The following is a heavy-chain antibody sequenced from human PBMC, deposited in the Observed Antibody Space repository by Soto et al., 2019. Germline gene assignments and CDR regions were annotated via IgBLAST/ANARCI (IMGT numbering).Heavy chain of an antibody. CDR2: IYPGDSDS. CDR1: GFTFTIYW. Sequence: HGESLKISCNGSGFTFTIYWIAWVRQMPGKGLEWMGIIYPGDSDSSYSPSFQGQVTISADKSINTAYLHWSSLKASDTAIYYCAKHEGYCSTTTCSNFDYWGQGTLVTVSS. D-gene: IGHD2-2*01. CDR3: AKHEGYCSTTTCSNFDY. J-gene: IGHJ4*02. V-gene: IGHV5-51*01.